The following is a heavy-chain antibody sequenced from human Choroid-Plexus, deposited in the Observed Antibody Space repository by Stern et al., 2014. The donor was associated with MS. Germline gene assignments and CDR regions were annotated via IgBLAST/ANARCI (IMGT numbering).Heavy chain of an antibody. CDR3: ARAGPYDYIWGNFRHRAFYFDS. CDR2: LYYMGST. J-gene: IGHJ4*02. D-gene: IGHD3-16*02. CDR1: SGFIGNNY. V-gene: IGHV4-59*01. Sequence: QVQLQESGPGLVKPSETLSLMCSVSSGFIGNNYWSWIRQPPGKELEWIGHLYYMGSTYYKPSLQRRVTILTDTSKNQLSLRLSSVTAADTAVYYCARAGPYDYIWGNFRHRAFYFDSWGQGALVTVSS.